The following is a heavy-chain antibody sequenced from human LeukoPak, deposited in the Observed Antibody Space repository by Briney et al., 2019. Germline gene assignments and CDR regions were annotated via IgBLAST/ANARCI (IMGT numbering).Heavy chain of an antibody. D-gene: IGHD6-6*01. CDR3: ARENTSSIAALRWFDP. J-gene: IGHJ5*02. CDR1: GGTFSSYA. CDR2: IIPIFGIA. Sequence: SVKVSCKASGGTFSSYAISWVRQAPGQGLEWMGGIIPIFGIANYAQKFQGRVTITTDESTSTAYMELSSLRSEDTAVYYCARENTSSIAALRWFDPWGQGTLVTVSS. V-gene: IGHV1-69*05.